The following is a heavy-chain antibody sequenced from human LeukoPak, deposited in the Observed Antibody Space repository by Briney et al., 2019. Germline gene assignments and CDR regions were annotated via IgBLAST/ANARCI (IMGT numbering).Heavy chain of an antibody. V-gene: IGHV3-21*01. CDR3: ARDPGDSPNWFAP. D-gene: IGHD3-16*01. CDR1: GFTFSSYS. J-gene: IGHJ5*02. CDR2: ISSSSSYI. Sequence: GGSLRLSCAASGFTFSSYSMNWDRQAPGKGLEWVSSISSSSSYIYYADSVKGRFTISRDNAKNSLYLQMNSLRAEDTAVYYCARDPGDSPNWFAPWGQGTLVTVSS.